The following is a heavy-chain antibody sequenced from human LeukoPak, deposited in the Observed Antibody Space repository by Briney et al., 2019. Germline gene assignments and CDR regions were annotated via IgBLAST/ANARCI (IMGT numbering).Heavy chain of an antibody. V-gene: IGHV3-21*01. D-gene: IGHD1-26*01. Sequence: GGSLRLSCAASGFTFLSYGMNWVRQAPGKGLEWVSSVSSSSSYIYYADSMKGRFTISRDNSKNTVYLQMNSLRAEDTAVYYCVRGLGATTYFFDFWGQGTLVTVSS. J-gene: IGHJ4*02. CDR1: GFTFLSYG. CDR2: VSSSSSYI. CDR3: VRGLGATTYFFDF.